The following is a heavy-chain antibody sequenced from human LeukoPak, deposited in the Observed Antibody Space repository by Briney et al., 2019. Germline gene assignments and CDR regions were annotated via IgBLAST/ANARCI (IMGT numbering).Heavy chain of an antibody. CDR1: GGSISSYY. J-gene: IGHJ6*03. V-gene: IGHV4-59*12. Sequence: SETLSLTCTVSGGSISSYYWSWIRQPPGKGLEWIGYIYYSGSTNYNPSLKSRVTISVDTSKNQFSLKLSSVTAADTAVYYCARGRRQQLVHYYYYMDVWGKGTTVTVSS. D-gene: IGHD6-13*01. CDR2: IYYSGST. CDR3: ARGRRQQLVHYYYYMDV.